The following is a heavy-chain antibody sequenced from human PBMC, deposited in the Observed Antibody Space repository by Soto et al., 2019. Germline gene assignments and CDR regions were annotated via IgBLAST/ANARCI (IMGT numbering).Heavy chain of an antibody. D-gene: IGHD3-10*01. J-gene: IGHJ6*02. CDR1: GGSINSGDYY. CDR3: ARDRYYGSGTYYNFYSGMDV. Sequence: PSETLSLTCTVSGGSINSGDYYWTWVRPPPGKGLEWIGNIFHSGSTYYTPSLQSRVTLSLDTSKNHFSLKLSSVTPADTAVYYCARDRYYGSGTYYNFYSGMDVWGQGTTVTVSS. CDR2: IFHSGST. V-gene: IGHV4-30-4*01.